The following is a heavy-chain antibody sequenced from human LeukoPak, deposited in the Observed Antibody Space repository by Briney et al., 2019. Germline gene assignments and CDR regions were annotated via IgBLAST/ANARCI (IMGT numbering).Heavy chain of an antibody. D-gene: IGHD3-10*01. V-gene: IGHV3-21*01. CDR2: ISSSSSYV. CDR1: GFTFSSYS. J-gene: IGHJ4*02. Sequence: GGSLRLSCAASGFTFSSYSMNWVRQAPGKGLEWVSSISSSSSYVYYADSVKGRFTISRENAKNSLYLQMNSLRAGDTAVYYCARGRDITMVRGVPMDYWGQGTLVTVSS. CDR3: ARGRDITMVRGVPMDY.